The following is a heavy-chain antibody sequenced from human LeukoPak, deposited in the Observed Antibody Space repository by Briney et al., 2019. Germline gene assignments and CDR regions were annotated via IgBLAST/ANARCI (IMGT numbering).Heavy chain of an antibody. CDR2: ISGSGGST. Sequence: PGGSLRLSCAASGFTFSSYGMSWVRQAPGKGLEWVSAISGSGGSTYYADSVKGRFTISRDNSKNTLYLQMNSLRAEDTAVYYCAREYYYDSSGYYYGENFDYWGQGTLVTVSS. V-gene: IGHV3-23*01. CDR1: GFTFSSYG. D-gene: IGHD3-22*01. CDR3: AREYYYDSSGYYYGENFDY. J-gene: IGHJ4*02.